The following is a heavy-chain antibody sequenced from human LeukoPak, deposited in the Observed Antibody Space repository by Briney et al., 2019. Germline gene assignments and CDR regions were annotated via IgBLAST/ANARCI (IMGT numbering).Heavy chain of an antibody. CDR1: GFTFSSYW. CDR3: ARDRRTVGAIPFDY. D-gene: IGHD1-26*01. J-gene: IGHJ4*02. V-gene: IGHV3-74*01. CDR2: INSDGSST. Sequence: PGGSLRLSCAASGFTFSSYWMHWVRQAPGKGLVWVSRINSDGSSTSYADSVKGRFTISRDNAKNTLYLQMNSLRAEDTAVYYCARDRRTVGAIPFDYWGQGTLVTDSS.